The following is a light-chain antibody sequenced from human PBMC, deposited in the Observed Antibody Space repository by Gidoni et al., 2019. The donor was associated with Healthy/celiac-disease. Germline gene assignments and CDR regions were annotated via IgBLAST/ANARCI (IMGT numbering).Light chain of an antibody. J-gene: IGKJ4*01. CDR1: QGISSY. Sequence: AIRMTQSPSSLSASTGDRVTITCRASQGISSYLSWYQQKPGKAPKLLLYAASTLQSGVPSTFSGSGSGTDFTLPISCLQSEDFATYYCQQYYSYPLTFGGGTKVEIK. V-gene: IGKV1-8*01. CDR3: QQYYSYPLT. CDR2: AAS.